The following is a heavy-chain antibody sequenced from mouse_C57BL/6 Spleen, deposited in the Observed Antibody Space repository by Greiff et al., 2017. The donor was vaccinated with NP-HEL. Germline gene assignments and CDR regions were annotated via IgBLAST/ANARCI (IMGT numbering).Heavy chain of an antibody. CDR3: ERWTAQATSSAMDY. J-gene: IGHJ4*01. V-gene: IGHV1-69*01. Sequence: QVQLQQPGAELVMPGASVKLSCKASGYTFTSYWMHWVKQRPGQGLEWIGEIDPSDSYTNYNQKFKGKSTLTVDKSSSTAYMQLSSLTSEDSAVYYCERWTAQATSSAMDYWGQGTAVTVSS. D-gene: IGHD3-2*02. CDR2: IDPSDSYT. CDR1: GYTFTSYW.